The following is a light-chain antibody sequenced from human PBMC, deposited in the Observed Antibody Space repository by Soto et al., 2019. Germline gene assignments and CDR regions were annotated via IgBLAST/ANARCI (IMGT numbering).Light chain of an antibody. CDR1: QSVSSY. Sequence: EIVLTQSPATLSLSPGERATLSCRASQSVSSYLAWYQQKPGQAPRLLIYDASNRATGIPARFSGSGSGTEFTLTISSREPEDFAVYYCQQRSNWPPLTFGGGTKVEIK. V-gene: IGKV3-11*01. J-gene: IGKJ4*01. CDR2: DAS. CDR3: QQRSNWPPLT.